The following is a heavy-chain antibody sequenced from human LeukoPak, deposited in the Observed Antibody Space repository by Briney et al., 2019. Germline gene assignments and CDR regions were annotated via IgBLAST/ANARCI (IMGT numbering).Heavy chain of an antibody. CDR1: GLTFTNAW. V-gene: IGHV3-15*04. J-gene: IGHJ5*02. D-gene: IGHD1-26*01. Sequence: PGGSLRLSCAASGLTFTNAWMSWIRQAPGKGLEWVGRIETNSDGGKTDYAAPVKGRFSISRDDSKNTLYLQMNSLKTEDTAVYYCTTDGAFGGSYSPGSYNWFDPWGQGTLVTVSS. CDR3: TTDGAFGGSYSPGSYNWFDP. CDR2: IETNSDGGKT.